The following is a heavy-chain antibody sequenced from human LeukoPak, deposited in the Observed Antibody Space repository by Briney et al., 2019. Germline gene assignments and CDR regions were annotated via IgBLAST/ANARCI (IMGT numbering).Heavy chain of an antibody. D-gene: IGHD1-26*01. CDR2: IYYSGST. CDR1: GGSISSSSYY. J-gene: IGHJ6*03. V-gene: IGHV4-39*07. CDR3: ARTGGSFYFYYYMDV. Sequence: PSETLSLTCTVSGGSISSSSYYWGWIRQPPGKGLEWIGSIYYSGSTYYNPSLKSRVTISVDTSKNQFSLKLSSVTAADTAVYYCARTGGSFYFYYYMDVWGKGTTVTVSS.